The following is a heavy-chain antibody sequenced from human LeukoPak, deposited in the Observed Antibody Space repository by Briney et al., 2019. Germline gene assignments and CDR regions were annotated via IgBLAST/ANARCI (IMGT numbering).Heavy chain of an antibody. V-gene: IGHV5-10-1*01. CDR3: ARTRHYDILTGYQEAAGAFDI. CDR1: GYSFTSYW. D-gene: IGHD3-9*01. CDR2: LDPSDSYN. Sequence: GESLRISCKGSGYSFTSYWISWVRQMPGKGLEWMGRLDPSDSYNNYSPSFQGDVTISADKSISTAYLQWSRLKASDTAMYYCARTRHYDILTGYQEAAGAFDIWGQGTMVTVSS. J-gene: IGHJ3*02.